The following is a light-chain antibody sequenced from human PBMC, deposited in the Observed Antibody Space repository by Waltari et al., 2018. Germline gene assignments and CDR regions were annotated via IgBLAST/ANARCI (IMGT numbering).Light chain of an antibody. CDR1: NIGSKS. Sequence: SYVVTQSPSVSVAPGETARITCGGDNIGSKSVHWYQQRPGQAPGLVISYDSDRPSGIPERFSVSNSGNTATLTISWVEADDEADYYCLVWHSTTDHHGVFGGGTKLTVL. CDR3: LVWHSTTDHHGV. CDR2: YDS. J-gene: IGLJ2*01. V-gene: IGLV3-21*04.